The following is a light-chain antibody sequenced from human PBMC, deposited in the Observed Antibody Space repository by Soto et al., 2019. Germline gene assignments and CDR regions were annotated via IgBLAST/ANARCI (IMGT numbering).Light chain of an antibody. J-gene: IGLJ3*02. CDR2: EGT. CDR3: CSYANARSL. CDR1: SSDVGSSSL. V-gene: IGLV2-23*01. Sequence: QSALTQPASVSGSPGQSITISCTGISSDVGSSSLVSWYQQHPGKAPKLMIYEGTRPSGVSNRFSDSKSGNTASLTISGLQAEDEADYYCCSYANARSLFGGGTQLTVL.